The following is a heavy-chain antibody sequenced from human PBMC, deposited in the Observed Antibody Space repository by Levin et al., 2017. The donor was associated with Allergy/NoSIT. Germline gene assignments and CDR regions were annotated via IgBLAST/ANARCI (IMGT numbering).Heavy chain of an antibody. CDR2: IKQDGSEK. J-gene: IGHJ4*02. CDR1: GFNFSSYW. Sequence: GGSLRLSCAASGFNFSSYWMSWVRQAPGKGLEWVANIKQDGSEKYYVDSVKGRFTISRDNAKNSLYLQMNSLRAEDTAVYYCASALTLWGQGTLVTVSS. V-gene: IGHV3-7*02. CDR3: ASALTL.